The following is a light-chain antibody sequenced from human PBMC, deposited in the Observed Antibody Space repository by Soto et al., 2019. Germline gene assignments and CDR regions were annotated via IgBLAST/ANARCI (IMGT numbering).Light chain of an antibody. CDR3: SSYTSSSTPV. V-gene: IGLV2-14*01. J-gene: IGLJ2*01. CDR2: DVS. Sequence: QSALTQPASVSGSPGQSITISCTGTSSDVGGYNYVSWYQQQPGKAPKLMFYDVSNRPSGVSNRFSGYKSGNAASLTTSGLQGEDASDYYCSSYTSSSTPVFGAGTKLTVL. CDR1: SSDVGGYNY.